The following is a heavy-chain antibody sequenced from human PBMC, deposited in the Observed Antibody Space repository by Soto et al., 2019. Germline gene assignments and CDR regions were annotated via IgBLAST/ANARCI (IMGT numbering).Heavy chain of an antibody. CDR3: AGRQQNYYYYGMDV. J-gene: IGHJ6*02. V-gene: IGHV3-30*03. D-gene: IGHD6-13*01. CDR2: ISQDGSVK. Sequence: QVQLVESGGGVVQPGRSLTVSCAASGISISTYAMHWVRQAPGKGLEWVAVISQDGSVKYYADSVKGRFTISRDNPKKTLFLQMNSLAADDTAGYYCAGRQQNYYYYGMDVWGQGTTVTVSS. CDR1: GISISTYA.